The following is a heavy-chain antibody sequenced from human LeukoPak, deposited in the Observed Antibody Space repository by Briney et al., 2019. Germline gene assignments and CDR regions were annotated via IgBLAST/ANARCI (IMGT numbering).Heavy chain of an antibody. Sequence: SETLSLTCTVSRVSVIINNWWSWVRQSPGKGLEWIGSIYYSGTTHYNPSLESRVTISVDTSKNQFSLKLSSVTAADTAVYYCARHGDYYGSGSRYWGQGTLVTVSS. CDR1: RVSVIINNW. D-gene: IGHD3-10*01. J-gene: IGHJ4*02. CDR2: IYYSGTT. CDR3: ARHGDYYGSGSRY. V-gene: IGHV4-4*02.